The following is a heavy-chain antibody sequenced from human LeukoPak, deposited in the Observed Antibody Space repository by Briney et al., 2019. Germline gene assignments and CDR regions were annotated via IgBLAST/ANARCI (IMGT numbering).Heavy chain of an antibody. D-gene: IGHD5-18*01. CDR3: ARHGYSYGNNWFDP. J-gene: IGHJ5*02. CDR2: IYPGDSDT. Sequence: GESLKISFKGSGYSFTSYWIGWGRQMPGKGLEGRGIIYPGDSDTRYSPSFQGQVTISADKSISTAYLQWSSLKASDTAMYYCARHGYSYGNNWFDPWGQGTLVTVSS. CDR1: GYSFTSYW. V-gene: IGHV5-51*01.